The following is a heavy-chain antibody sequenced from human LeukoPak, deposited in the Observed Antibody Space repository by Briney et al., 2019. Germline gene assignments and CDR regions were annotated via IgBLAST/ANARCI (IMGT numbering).Heavy chain of an antibody. CDR1: GFTFSNAW. V-gene: IGHV3-15*07. CDR3: TTDLGYCSSTSCSWFEDY. Sequence: GSLRLSCAASGFTFSNAWMNWVRQAPGKGLEWVGRIKSKTDGGTTDYVAPVKGRFTISRDDSKNTLYLQMNSLKTEDTAVYYCTTDLGYCSSTSCSWFEDYWGQGTLVTVSS. D-gene: IGHD2-2*01. CDR2: IKSKTDGGTT. J-gene: IGHJ4*02.